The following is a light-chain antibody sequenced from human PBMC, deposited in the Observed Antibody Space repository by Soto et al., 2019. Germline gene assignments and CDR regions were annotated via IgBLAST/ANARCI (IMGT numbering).Light chain of an antibody. CDR3: QQLETYPLT. CDR2: DVF. J-gene: IGKJ5*01. CDR1: QGISSA. V-gene: IGKV1-13*02. Sequence: ALPVTQSPSSLSASVGDTVTITCRASQGISSAFAWYQQKPGKVPRLLIYDVFNLQSGVPSRFSGSGSGTDFTLTISRLQHEDFATYYCQQLETYPLTFGQGTRLEVK.